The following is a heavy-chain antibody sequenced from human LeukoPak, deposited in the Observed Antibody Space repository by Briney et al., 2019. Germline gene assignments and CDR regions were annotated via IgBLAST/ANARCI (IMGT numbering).Heavy chain of an antibody. V-gene: IGHV4-59*08. J-gene: IGHJ3*02. CDR3: ARHFDRDGYKSNAFDI. Sequence: SETLSLTCTVSGGSISSYYWSWIRQPPGKGLEWIGYIYYSGSTNYNPSLKSRVTISVDTSKNQFSLKLSSVTAADTAVYYCARHFDRDGYKSNAFDIWGQGTMVTVSS. CDR1: GGSISSYY. CDR2: IYYSGST. D-gene: IGHD5-24*01.